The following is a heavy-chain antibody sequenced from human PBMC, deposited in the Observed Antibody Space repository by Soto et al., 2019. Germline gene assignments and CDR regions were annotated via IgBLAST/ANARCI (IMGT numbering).Heavy chain of an antibody. CDR1: GSTFTDYY. CDR3: ARGGHVVVVTAALDC. Sequence: QVQLVQSGAEVKKPGASVKVSCKASGSTFTDYYIHWVRQAPGQGLEWMGTVNPSGGHTTYAQHFLGRMTMTRDTSTSTLYMERTSLTSEDTAVYYCARGGHVVVVTAALDCWGQGTLVTVSS. J-gene: IGHJ4*02. V-gene: IGHV1-46*01. D-gene: IGHD2-21*02. CDR2: VNPSGGHT.